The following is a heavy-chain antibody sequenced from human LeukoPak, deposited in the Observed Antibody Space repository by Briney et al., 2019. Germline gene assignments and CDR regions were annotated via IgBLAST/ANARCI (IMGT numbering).Heavy chain of an antibody. CDR1: GGTFSSYA. CDR2: IIPIFGIA. V-gene: IGHV1-69*04. Sequence: PVKVSCKASGGTFSSYAISWVRQAPGQGLEWMGRIIPIFGIANYAQKFQGRVTITADKSTSTAYMELSSLRSEDTAVYYCARTLHYYDSSGFAYWGQGTLVTVSS. CDR3: ARTLHYYDSSGFAY. D-gene: IGHD3-22*01. J-gene: IGHJ4*02.